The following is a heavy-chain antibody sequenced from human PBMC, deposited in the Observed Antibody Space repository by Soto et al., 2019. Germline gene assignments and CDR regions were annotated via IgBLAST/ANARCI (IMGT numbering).Heavy chain of an antibody. CDR2: FDPEDGET. Sequence: ASVKVSCKVSGYTLTELSMHWVRQAPGKGLEWMGGFDPEDGETIYAQKFQGRVTMTTDTSTSTAYMELSSLRSEDTAVYYCARDVSPGTSSLYFDALDIWGQGTMVTVSS. CDR1: GYTLTELS. D-gene: IGHD6-13*01. V-gene: IGHV1-24*01. CDR3: ARDVSPGTSSLYFDALDI. J-gene: IGHJ3*02.